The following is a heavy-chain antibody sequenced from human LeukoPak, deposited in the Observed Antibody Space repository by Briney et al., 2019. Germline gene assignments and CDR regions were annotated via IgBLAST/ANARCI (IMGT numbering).Heavy chain of an antibody. D-gene: IGHD4-11*01. J-gene: IGHJ4*02. Sequence: SETLSLNCTISGGSISSYYWSWIRQPPGKGLEWIGYIYYSGSTNYNPSLKSRVTISVDTSKNQFSLKLSSVTAADTAVYYCARYPATTLNFDYWGQGTLVTVSS. V-gene: IGHV4-59*08. CDR2: IYYSGST. CDR1: GGSISSYY. CDR3: ARYPATTLNFDY.